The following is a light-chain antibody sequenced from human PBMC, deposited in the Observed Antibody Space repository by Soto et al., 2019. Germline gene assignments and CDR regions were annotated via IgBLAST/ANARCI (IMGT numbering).Light chain of an antibody. CDR2: AAS. Sequence: DIQLTQSPFFLAASVGDRGTITCRASQAISSYLAWYQQKPEKAPKLLIYAASTLQSGVPSRFSGSGSGTEFTLTISSLQPEDFATYYCQQFDTYPVTFGGGTKVGIK. CDR1: QAISSY. J-gene: IGKJ4*01. V-gene: IGKV1-9*01. CDR3: QQFDTYPVT.